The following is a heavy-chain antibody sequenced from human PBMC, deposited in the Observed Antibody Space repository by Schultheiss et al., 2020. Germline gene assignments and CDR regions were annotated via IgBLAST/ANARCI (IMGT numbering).Heavy chain of an antibody. CDR2: IYYSGST. D-gene: IGHD6-13*01. J-gene: IGHJ6*02. Sequence: SETLSLTCTVSGGSISSYYWSWIRQHPGKGLEWIGYIYYSGSTYYNPSLKSRVTISVDTSKNQFSLKLSSVTAADTAVYYCARSLDYYYGMDVWGQGTTVTVSS. V-gene: IGHV4-59*06. CDR1: GGSISSYY. CDR3: ARSLDYYYGMDV.